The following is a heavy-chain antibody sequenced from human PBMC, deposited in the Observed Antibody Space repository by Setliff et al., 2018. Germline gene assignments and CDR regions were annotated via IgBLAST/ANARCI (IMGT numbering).Heavy chain of an antibody. V-gene: IGHV4-39*01. Sequence: PSETLSLTCTVSGGSISSSTYYWGWIRQPPGKGLEWIGCIYYSGSTYYNPSLKSRVTIFVDTSRNQFSLKLSSVTAADTAVYYCARQWTDCTSANCYTMAYYYYYMDVWGKGTTVTAP. CDR1: GGSISSSTYY. D-gene: IGHD2-2*02. J-gene: IGHJ6*03. CDR3: ARQWTDCTSANCYTMAYYYYYMDV. CDR2: IYYSGST.